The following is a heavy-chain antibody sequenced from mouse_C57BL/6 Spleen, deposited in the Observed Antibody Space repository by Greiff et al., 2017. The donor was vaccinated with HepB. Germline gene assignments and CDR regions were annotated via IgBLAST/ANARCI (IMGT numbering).Heavy chain of an antibody. J-gene: IGHJ2*01. CDR3: TTGITTVVATSYYFDY. CDR1: GFNIKDDY. D-gene: IGHD1-1*01. Sequence: VQLQQSGAELVRPGASVKLSCTASGFNIKDDYMHWVKQRPEQGLEWIGWIDPENGDTEYASKFQGKATITADTSSNTAYLQLSSLTSEDTAVYYCTTGITTVVATSYYFDYWGQGTTLTVSS. CDR2: IDPENGDT. V-gene: IGHV14-4*01.